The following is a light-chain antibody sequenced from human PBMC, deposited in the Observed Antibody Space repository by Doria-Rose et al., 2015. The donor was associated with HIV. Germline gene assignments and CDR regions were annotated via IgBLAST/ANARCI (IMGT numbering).Light chain of an antibody. CDR2: WAS. CDR3: QQYYDTPS. J-gene: IGKJ3*01. CDR1: QSLLYTSKNY. Sequence: VLTQSPESLGMSLGERATLDCKSNQSLLYTSKNYLAWYQQKPGQPLKLLMYWASTRQSGVPARFSGSGSGTDFTLTISSLEAEDVAVYYCQQYYDTPSFGPGTTVDIK. V-gene: IGKV4-1*01.